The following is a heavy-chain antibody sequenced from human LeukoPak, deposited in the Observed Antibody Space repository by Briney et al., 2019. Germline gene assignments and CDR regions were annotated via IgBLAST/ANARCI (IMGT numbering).Heavy chain of an antibody. CDR1: GFTFGDYA. Sequence: GGSLRLSCTASGFTFGDYAMTWVRQAPGKGLEWVGFIRSKIYGGTPEYAASVKGRFAISRDDSKGVAYLQMNSLKTEDTAVYYCTRDQTPYYWGQGTLVTVSS. CDR2: IRSKIYGGTP. V-gene: IGHV3-49*04. CDR3: TRDQTPYY. J-gene: IGHJ4*02.